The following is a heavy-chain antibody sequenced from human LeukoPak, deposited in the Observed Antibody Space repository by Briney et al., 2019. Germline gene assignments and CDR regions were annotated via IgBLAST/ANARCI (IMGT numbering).Heavy chain of an antibody. D-gene: IGHD3-10*01. CDR1: GFTFSSYS. J-gene: IGHJ4*02. CDR2: ISYDGSNK. CDR3: GRVGAYYGSGSYSDY. Sequence: PGGSLRLSCAASGFTFSSYSMNWVRQAPGKGLEWVAVISYDGSNKYYADSVKGRFTISRDNSKKTLYLQMNSLRAEDTAVYYCGRVGAYYGSGSYSDYWGQGTLVTVSS. V-gene: IGHV3-30*03.